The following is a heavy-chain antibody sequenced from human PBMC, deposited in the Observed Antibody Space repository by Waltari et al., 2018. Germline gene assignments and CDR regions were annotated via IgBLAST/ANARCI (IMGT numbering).Heavy chain of an antibody. CDR3: ARGSGYYEWRNYFDY. Sequence: QVQLQESGPGLVKPSETLSLTCTVSGGSISSYYWSWIRQPAGKGLEWIGRIYTSGSTTYNPPLKSRVTMSVDTSKNQFSLKLGSVTAADTAVYYCARGSGYYEWRNYFDYWGQGTLVTVSS. CDR1: GGSISSYY. J-gene: IGHJ4*02. D-gene: IGHD3-22*01. CDR2: IYTSGST. V-gene: IGHV4-4*07.